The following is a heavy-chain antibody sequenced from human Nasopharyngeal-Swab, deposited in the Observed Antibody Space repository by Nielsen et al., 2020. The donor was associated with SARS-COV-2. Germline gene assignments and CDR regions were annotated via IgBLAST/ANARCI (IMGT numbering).Heavy chain of an antibody. D-gene: IGHD3-10*01. CDR1: GFTVSSNY. CDR3: ARVGSGFYGMDV. Sequence: GESLKISCAASGFTVSSNYMRWVRQAPGKGLEWVSVIYSGGSTYYADSVKGRFTISRHNSKNTLYLQMNSLRAEDTAVYYCARVGSGFYGMDVWGQGTTVTVSS. V-gene: IGHV3-53*04. J-gene: IGHJ6*02. CDR2: IYSGGST.